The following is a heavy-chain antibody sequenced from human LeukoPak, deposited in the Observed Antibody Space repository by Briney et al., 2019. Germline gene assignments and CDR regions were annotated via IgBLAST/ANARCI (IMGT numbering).Heavy chain of an antibody. CDR1: GFTFDDYA. Sequence: GGSLRLSCAASGFTFDDYAMHWVRQAPGKGLEWVSGISWNSGSIGYADSVKGRFTISRDNAKNSLYLQMNCLRAEDMALYYCAKVGRPGYCSGGSCYLFDYWGQGTLVTVSS. CDR2: ISWNSGSI. CDR3: AKVGRPGYCSGGSCYLFDY. J-gene: IGHJ4*02. D-gene: IGHD2-15*01. V-gene: IGHV3-9*03.